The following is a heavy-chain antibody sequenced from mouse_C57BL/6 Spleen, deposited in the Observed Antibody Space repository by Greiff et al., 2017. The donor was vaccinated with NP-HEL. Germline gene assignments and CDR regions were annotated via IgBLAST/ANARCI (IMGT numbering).Heavy chain of an antibody. CDR1: GYTFTSYW. CDR2: INPSSGYT. V-gene: IGHV1-7*01. CDR3: AKLGQGDYYAMGY. D-gene: IGHD4-1*01. Sequence: VQLQQSGAELAKPGASVKLSCKASGYTFTSYWMHWVKQRPGQGLEWIGYINPSSGYTKYTQKFKYKATLTADKPSSTAYMQLSSLTYEDSAVYYCAKLGQGDYYAMGYWGQGTSVTVSS. J-gene: IGHJ4*01.